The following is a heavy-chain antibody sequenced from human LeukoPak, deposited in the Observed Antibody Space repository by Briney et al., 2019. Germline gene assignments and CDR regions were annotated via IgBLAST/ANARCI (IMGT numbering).Heavy chain of an antibody. CDR1: GFTFSSYS. V-gene: IGHV3-21*01. D-gene: IGHD3/OR15-3a*01. CDR3: VRDRDWGFDY. J-gene: IGHJ4*02. CDR2: ISSSSSYI. Sequence: PGGSLRLSCADSGFTFSSYSMNWVRQAPGKGLEWVSSISSSSSYIYYADSVKGRFTISRDNFKNTLSLQMNSLRAEDTAVYYCVRDRDWGFDYWGQGTLVTVSS.